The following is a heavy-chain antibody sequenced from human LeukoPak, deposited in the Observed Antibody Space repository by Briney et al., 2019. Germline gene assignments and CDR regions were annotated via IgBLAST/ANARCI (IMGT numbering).Heavy chain of an antibody. Sequence: ASVKVSCKASGYTFTSYGISWVRQAPGQGLEWMGWISAYNGNTNYAQKLQGRVTMTTDTSTSTAYMELRSLRSDDTAVYYCARDITPPLAAAGNWYFDLWGRGTLVTVSS. V-gene: IGHV1-18*01. CDR2: ISAYNGNT. CDR1: GYTFTSYG. D-gene: IGHD6-13*01. J-gene: IGHJ2*01. CDR3: ARDITPPLAAAGNWYFDL.